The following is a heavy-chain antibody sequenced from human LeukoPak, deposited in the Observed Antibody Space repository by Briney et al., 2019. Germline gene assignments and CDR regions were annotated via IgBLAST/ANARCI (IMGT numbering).Heavy chain of an antibody. CDR1: GASISSGDYY. J-gene: IGHJ5*02. V-gene: IGHV4-30-4*01. Sequence: ASQTLSLTCTVSGASISSGDYYWSWLRQPPGKGLKWIGYIYNSGSTFYNPSLKSRLTISVDTSKKQFSLKLSSVAAADTAVYYCARAKGPGAHYNWFDPWGQGTLVTVPS. D-gene: IGHD2-2*01. CDR2: IYNSGST. CDR3: ARAKGPGAHYNWFDP.